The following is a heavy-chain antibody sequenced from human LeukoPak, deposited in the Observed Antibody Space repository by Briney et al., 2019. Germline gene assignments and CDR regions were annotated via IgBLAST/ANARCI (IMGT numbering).Heavy chain of an antibody. V-gene: IGHV3-64D*06. Sequence: QAGGSLRLSCSASGFTFSSYAMHWVRQAPGKGLEYVSAISSNGGSTYYADSVKGRFTISRDNSKNTLYLQMSSLRAEDTAVYYCAKFRAQWAAAAPFFFWGQGTLVTVSS. D-gene: IGHD6-25*01. CDR3: AKFRAQWAAAAPFFF. CDR2: ISSNGGST. CDR1: GFTFSSYA. J-gene: IGHJ4*02.